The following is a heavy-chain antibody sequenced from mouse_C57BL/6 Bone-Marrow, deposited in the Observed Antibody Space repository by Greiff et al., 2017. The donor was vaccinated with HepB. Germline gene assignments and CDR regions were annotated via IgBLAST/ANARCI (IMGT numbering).Heavy chain of an antibody. D-gene: IGHD2-1*01. V-gene: IGHV5-17*02. CDR3: AKDGNYVGYGMDY. J-gene: IGHJ4*01. Sequence: EVKVVESGGGLVQPGGSRKLSCAASGFTFSSFGMHWVRQAPEKGLEWVAYISSCGSRTYYADTVKGRFTISRDTPKNTLFLQMTSLRSEDTAMYYCAKDGNYVGYGMDYWGQGTSVTVSS. CDR1: GFTFSSFG. CDR2: ISSCGSRT.